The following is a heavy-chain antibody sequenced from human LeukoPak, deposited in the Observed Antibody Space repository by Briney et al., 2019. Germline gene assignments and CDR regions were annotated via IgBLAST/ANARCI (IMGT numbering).Heavy chain of an antibody. J-gene: IGHJ5*02. CDR1: GFTFNTYG. D-gene: IGHD2-15*01. CDR2: ISGSGGAT. Sequence: GGSLRLSCAASGFTFNTYGMSWVRQAPGKGLEWVSGISGSGGATYYADSVKGRFTISRDDAKNTLYLQMNSLRAEDTAVYYCARGVHTRYCSGGSCYQLNWFDPWGQGTLVTVSS. V-gene: IGHV3-23*01. CDR3: ARGVHTRYCSGGSCYQLNWFDP.